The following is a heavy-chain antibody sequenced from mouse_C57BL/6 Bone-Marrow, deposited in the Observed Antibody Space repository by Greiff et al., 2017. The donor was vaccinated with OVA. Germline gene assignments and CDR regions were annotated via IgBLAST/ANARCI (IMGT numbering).Heavy chain of an antibody. V-gene: IGHV10-1*01. CDR1: GFSFNTYA. J-gene: IGHJ3*01. D-gene: IGHD2-4*01. Sequence: EVQLVESGGGLVQPKGSLKLSCAASGFSFNTYAMNWVRQAPGKGLEWVARIRSKSNNYATYYADSVKDRFTISRDDSESMLYLQMNNLKTEDTAMYYCVRHEDYLFAYWGQGTLVTVSA. CDR3: VRHEDYLFAY. CDR2: IRSKSNNYAT.